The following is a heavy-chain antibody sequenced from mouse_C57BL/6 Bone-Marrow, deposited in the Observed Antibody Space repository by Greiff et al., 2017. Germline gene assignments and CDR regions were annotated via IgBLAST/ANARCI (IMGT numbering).Heavy chain of an antibody. V-gene: IGHV1-63*01. D-gene: IGHD2-5*01. Sequence: VQLQQSGAELVRPGTSVKMSCKASGYTFTNYWIGWVKQRPGHGLEWIGGIYPGGGYTNYNEKFKGKATLTADKSSSTAYMQFSSLTSEDSAIYYCATDYNNYALSMDYWGQGTSVTVSS. J-gene: IGHJ4*01. CDR1: GYTFTNYW. CDR3: ATDYNNYALSMDY. CDR2: IYPGGGYT.